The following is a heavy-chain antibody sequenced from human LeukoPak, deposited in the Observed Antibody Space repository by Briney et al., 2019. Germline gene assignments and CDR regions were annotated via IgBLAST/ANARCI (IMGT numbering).Heavy chain of an antibody. CDR2: IYYSGST. J-gene: IGHJ1*01. CDR1: GGSISSYY. CDR3: ARLKYYYDSSGYRAEYFQH. D-gene: IGHD3-22*01. Sequence: SETLSLTCTVSGGSISSYYWSWIRQPPGKGLEWIGYIYYSGSTNYNPSLKSRVTISVYTSKNQFSLKPSSVTAADTAVYYCARLKYYYDSSGYRAEYFQHWSQGTLVTVSS. V-gene: IGHV4-59*01.